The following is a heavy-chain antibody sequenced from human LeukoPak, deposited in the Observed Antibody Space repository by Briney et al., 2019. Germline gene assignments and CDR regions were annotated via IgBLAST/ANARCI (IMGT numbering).Heavy chain of an antibody. V-gene: IGHV3-23*01. CDR2: ISGSGGST. D-gene: IGHD3-10*01. CDR1: GFTFSSYA. Sequence: GGSLRLSCAASGFTFSSYAMSWVRQAPGKGLEWVSAISGSGGSTYYADSVKGRLTISSDNSKNTLSLEMNSLRADDTATYYCARDAGGSWPFDYWGQGSRVSVSS. J-gene: IGHJ4*02. CDR3: ARDAGGSWPFDY.